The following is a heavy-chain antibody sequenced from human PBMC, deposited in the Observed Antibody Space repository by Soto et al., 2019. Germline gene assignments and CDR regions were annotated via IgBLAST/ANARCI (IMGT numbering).Heavy chain of an antibody. CDR3: TRGAGAPWVRFDS. J-gene: IGHJ4*02. V-gene: IGHV4-38-2*01. CDR1: GYSITSGFY. CDR2: ISYSAKT. Sequence: LSLTCGVSGYSITSGFYWGWVRQSPGKGLEWIGSISYSAKTFYNPSLASRLSIAVDTSMNQFSLRLTSVTAADTALYYCTRGAGAPWVRFDSWGQGTLVTVS. D-gene: IGHD3-22*01.